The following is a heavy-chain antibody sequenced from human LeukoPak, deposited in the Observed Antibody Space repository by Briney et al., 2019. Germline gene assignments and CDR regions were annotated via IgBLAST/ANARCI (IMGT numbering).Heavy chain of an antibody. CDR2: ISGSGGST. Sequence: GGSLTLSCAASGFAFSTYAMSWVRQAPGKGLEWVSGISGSGGSTYYADSAKGRFTISRDNYKHTLYLQMNIPTGEGTAVYYRAKIPLGSHWVDFDYWGQGTLVTVSS. CDR1: GFAFSTYA. V-gene: IGHV3-23*01. CDR3: AKIPLGSHWVDFDY. D-gene: IGHD3-10*01. J-gene: IGHJ4*02.